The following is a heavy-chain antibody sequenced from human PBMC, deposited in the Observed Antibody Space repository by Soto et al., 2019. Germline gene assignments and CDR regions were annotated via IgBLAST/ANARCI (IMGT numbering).Heavy chain of an antibody. CDR1: GFTFFAYA. D-gene: IGHD2-15*01. CDR2: ISGSGGST. V-gene: IGHV3-23*01. CDR3: AKGSPPPFPRMDV. J-gene: IGHJ6*02. Sequence: GGSLRLSCAASGFTFFAYAITWVRQAPWKGLEWVATISGSGGSTFYADSVKGRFTISRDSSKKTVYLQINSLTAEDTAIYFCAKGSPPPFPRMDVYGQGTTLTVCS.